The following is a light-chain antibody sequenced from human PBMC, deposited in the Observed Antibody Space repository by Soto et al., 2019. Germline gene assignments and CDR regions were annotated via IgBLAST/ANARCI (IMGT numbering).Light chain of an antibody. CDR1: QTISSW. V-gene: IGKV1-5*01. Sequence: DIQMTQSPSTLSASVGDRVTITCRASQTISSWLAWYQQKPGKAPKLLISDVATLESGDPSRFRGSGFGTEFTLTFSSLQPDDSANYYCQQCNTFWTFGQGTEVEIK. J-gene: IGKJ1*01. CDR2: DVA. CDR3: QQCNTFWT.